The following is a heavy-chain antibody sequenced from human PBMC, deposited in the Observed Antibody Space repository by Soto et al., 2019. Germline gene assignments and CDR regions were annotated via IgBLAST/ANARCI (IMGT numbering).Heavy chain of an antibody. Sequence: GGSRRLSCTASGFTFGDYAMSWVRQAPGKGLEWVGFIRSKAYGGTTEYAASVKGRFTISRDDSKSIAYLQMNSLKTEVTAVYYCTREDYYDSSGPDYWGQGTLVTVSS. CDR1: GFTFGDYA. CDR3: TREDYYDSSGPDY. CDR2: IRSKAYGGTT. D-gene: IGHD3-22*01. V-gene: IGHV3-49*04. J-gene: IGHJ4*02.